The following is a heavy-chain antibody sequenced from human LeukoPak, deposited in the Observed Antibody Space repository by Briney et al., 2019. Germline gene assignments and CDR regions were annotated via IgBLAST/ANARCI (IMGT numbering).Heavy chain of an antibody. J-gene: IGHJ4*02. CDR2: INSDGSGT. V-gene: IGHV3-74*01. Sequence: GGSLRLSCAASGFTFSSYGMHWVRQAPGKGLVWVSRINSDGSGTTYADSVKGRFTISRDNAKNTLYLQMNSLRAEDTAVYYCARTAYDSSAYYDYWGQGILVTVSS. D-gene: IGHD3-22*01. CDR3: ARTAYDSSAYYDY. CDR1: GFTFSSYG.